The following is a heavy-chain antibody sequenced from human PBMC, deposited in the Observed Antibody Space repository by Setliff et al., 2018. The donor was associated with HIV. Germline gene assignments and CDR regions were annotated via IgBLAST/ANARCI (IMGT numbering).Heavy chain of an antibody. CDR2: IHHSGSS. Sequence: PSETLSLTCTVSGGSISSSDFYWNWIRQRPGKALEWIGYIHHSGSSSHNPSLKSRLTTSINASKSQFSLRLSSVTAADTAVYYCASGWVRQSRRFGGVIVLPPFDYWGQGTLVTVSS. D-gene: IGHD3-16*02. CDR3: ASGWVRQSRRFGGVIVLPPFDY. J-gene: IGHJ4*02. V-gene: IGHV4-31*03. CDR1: GGSISSSDFY.